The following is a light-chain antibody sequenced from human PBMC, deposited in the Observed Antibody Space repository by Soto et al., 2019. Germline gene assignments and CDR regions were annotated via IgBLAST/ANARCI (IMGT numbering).Light chain of an antibody. V-gene: IGLV7-46*01. CDR3: SLFDGGPMV. CDR1: TGPVTNGHF. J-gene: IGLJ2*01. CDR2: DTT. Sequence: QAVVTQEPSLTVSPGGTVTLTCSSSTGPVTNGHFPYWFQQKPGQAPRTLIYDTTNKYSWTPARFSGSLLGDKAALTLSGAQPEDEADYYCSLFDGGPMVFGGGTKVTVL.